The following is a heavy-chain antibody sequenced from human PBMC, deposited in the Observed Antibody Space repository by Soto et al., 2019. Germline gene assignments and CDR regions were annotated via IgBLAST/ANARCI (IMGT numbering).Heavy chain of an antibody. CDR1: GFTFSNYL. CDR3: GRAHSGWYGADY. J-gene: IGHJ4*02. V-gene: IGHV3-74*01. D-gene: IGHD6-19*01. Sequence: EVQLVESGGGVVQPGGSLRLSCAASGFTFSNYLMHWVRQAPGEGLVWVSRINRDGSSTTYAESVKGRFTISRDNAKNTLYLQMNSLGVEDTAVYYCGRAHSGWYGADYWGQGTMVTVSS. CDR2: INRDGSST.